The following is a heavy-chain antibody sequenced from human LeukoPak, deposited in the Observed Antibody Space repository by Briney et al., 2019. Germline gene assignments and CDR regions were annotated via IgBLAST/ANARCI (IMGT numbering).Heavy chain of an antibody. J-gene: IGHJ4*02. CDR3: AKDKYYGSGSLSKGFDY. CDR2: ISWNSGSI. CDR1: GFTFDDYA. D-gene: IGHD3-10*01. V-gene: IGHV3-9*03. Sequence: SLRLSCAASGFTFDDYAMHWVRQAPGKGLEWVSGISWNSGSIDYADSMKGRFTISRDNAKNSLYLQMNSLRAEDMALYYCAKDKYYGSGSLSKGFDYWGQGTLVTVSS.